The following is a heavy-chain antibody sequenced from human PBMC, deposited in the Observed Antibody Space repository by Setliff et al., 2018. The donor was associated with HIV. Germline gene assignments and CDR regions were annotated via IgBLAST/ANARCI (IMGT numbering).Heavy chain of an antibody. J-gene: IGHJ4*02. Sequence: SETLSLTCRVSGGSISTYPCSWIRQPPGKGLEWIGYIYKSGSTNYSPSLKSRVTITPGTSKNQFSLKLTSVTAADTAVYYCARLSDTAMASFDAWGQGMLVTVS. CDR1: GGSISTYP. CDR3: ARLSDTAMASFDA. V-gene: IGHV4-59*08. D-gene: IGHD5-18*01. CDR2: IYKSGST.